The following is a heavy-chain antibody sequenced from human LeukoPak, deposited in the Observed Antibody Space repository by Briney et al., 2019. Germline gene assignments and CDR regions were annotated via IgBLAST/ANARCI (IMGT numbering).Heavy chain of an antibody. CDR1: GFSFSIYA. Sequence: GGSPRLSCAASGFSFSIYAMNWVRQAPGKGLEWVSYISSSGSTIYYADSVKGRFTISRDNAKNSLYVQMNSLRDEDSAVYYCARVGSYYDLSYWGQGTLVTVSS. V-gene: IGHV3-48*02. CDR3: ARVGSYYDLSY. J-gene: IGHJ4*02. D-gene: IGHD1-26*01. CDR2: ISSSGSTI.